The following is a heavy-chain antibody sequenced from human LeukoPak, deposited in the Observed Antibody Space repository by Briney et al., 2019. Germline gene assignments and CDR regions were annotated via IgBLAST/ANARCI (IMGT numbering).Heavy chain of an antibody. D-gene: IGHD2-2*01. CDR2: IYTSGST. CDR1: GGSFSGYY. V-gene: IGHV4-59*10. Sequence: SETLSLTRAVYGGSFSGYYWSWIRQPAGKGLEWIGRIYTSGSTNYNPSLKSRVTMSVDTSKNQFSLKLSSVTAADTAVYYCARQQVVGYYYYGMDVWGQGTTVTVSS. J-gene: IGHJ6*02. CDR3: ARQQVVGYYYYGMDV.